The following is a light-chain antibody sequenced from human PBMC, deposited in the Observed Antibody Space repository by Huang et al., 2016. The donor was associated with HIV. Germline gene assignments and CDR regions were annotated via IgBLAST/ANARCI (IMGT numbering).Light chain of an antibody. CDR2: AAS. CDR1: QSIRSY. J-gene: IGKJ1*01. V-gene: IGKV1-39*01. Sequence: DIQMTQSPSSLSASVGNRVTITCRASQSIRSYLNWYQQKRGTAPKLLIYAASSLKSGVPSRFSGSGSGTDFTLTISSLQPEDFATYYCQHSYSTPRTFGQGTKVEIK. CDR3: QHSYSTPRT.